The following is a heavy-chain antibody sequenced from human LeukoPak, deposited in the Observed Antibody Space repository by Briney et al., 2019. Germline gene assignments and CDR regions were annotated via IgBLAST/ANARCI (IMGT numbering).Heavy chain of an antibody. CDR1: GGSISSSSYY. V-gene: IGHV4-39*02. CDR2: IYYSGST. Sequence: SETLSLTCTVSGGSISSSSYYWGWIRQPPGKGLEWIGSIYYSGSTYYNPSLKSRVTISVDTSKNQFSLKLSSVTAADTAVYYCARDNFRAVTAVYWGQGTLVTVSS. D-gene: IGHD4-17*01. CDR3: ARDNFRAVTAVY. J-gene: IGHJ4*02.